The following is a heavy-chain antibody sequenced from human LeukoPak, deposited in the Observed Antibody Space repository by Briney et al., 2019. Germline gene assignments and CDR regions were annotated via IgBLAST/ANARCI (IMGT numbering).Heavy chain of an antibody. J-gene: IGHJ5*02. CDR1: GGSFSGYY. CDR3: ARGGWRWLVRPNWFDP. CDR2: INHSGST. V-gene: IGHV4-34*01. Sequence: SETLSLTCAVYGGSFSGYYWSWIRHPPGKGLEWIGEINHSGSTNYNPSLKSRVTISVDTSKNQFSLKLSSVTAADTAVYYCARGGWRWLVRPNWFDPWGQGTLVTVSS. D-gene: IGHD6-19*01.